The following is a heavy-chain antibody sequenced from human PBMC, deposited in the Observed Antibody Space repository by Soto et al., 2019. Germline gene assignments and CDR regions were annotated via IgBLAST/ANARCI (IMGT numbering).Heavy chain of an antibody. V-gene: IGHV5-51*01. D-gene: IGHD3-3*01. CDR1: GYSLTNIW. J-gene: IGHJ6*02. Sequence: PGESLKISCKGSGYSLTNIWIHWVRQMPGKGLEWMGIIYPGDSDTRYSPSFQGQVTISADKSISTAYLQWSSLKASDTAMYYCARLGYYDFWSGSYYYYGMDVWGQGTTVTVSS. CDR2: IYPGDSDT. CDR3: ARLGYYDFWSGSYYYYGMDV.